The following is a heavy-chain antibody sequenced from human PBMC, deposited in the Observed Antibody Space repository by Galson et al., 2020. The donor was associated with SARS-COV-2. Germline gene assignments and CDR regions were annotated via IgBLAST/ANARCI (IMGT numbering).Heavy chain of an antibody. J-gene: IGHJ3*02. CDR2: ISGSGGST. D-gene: IGHD3-22*01. CDR1: GFTFSSYA. V-gene: IGHV3-23*01. CDR3: AKVFFRSGYYDRKTTDDAFDI. Sequence: GGSQRLSCAASGFTFSSYAMSWVRQAPGKGLEWVSAISGSGGSTYYADSVKGRFTISRDNSKNTLYLQMNSLRAEDTAVYYCAKVFFRSGYYDRKTTDDAFDIWGQGTMVTVSS.